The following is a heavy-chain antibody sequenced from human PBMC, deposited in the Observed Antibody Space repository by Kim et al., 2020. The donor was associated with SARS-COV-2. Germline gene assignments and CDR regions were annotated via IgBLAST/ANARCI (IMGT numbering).Heavy chain of an antibody. D-gene: IGHD2-2*01. CDR3: ARERGKYQLLLAKKYYFDY. CDR1: GGSISSSSYY. J-gene: IGHJ4*02. Sequence: SETLSLTCTVSGGSISSSSYYWGWIRQPPGKGLEWIGSIYYSGSTYYNPSLKSRVTISVDTSKNQFSLKLSSVTAADTAVYYCARERGKYQLLLAKKYYFDYWGQGTLVTVSS. V-gene: IGHV4-39*07. CDR2: IYYSGST.